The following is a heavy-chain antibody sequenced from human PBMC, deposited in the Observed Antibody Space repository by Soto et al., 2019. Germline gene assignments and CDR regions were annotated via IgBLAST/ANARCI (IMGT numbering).Heavy chain of an antibody. J-gene: IGHJ3*02. CDR3: ARVLSLRDNAFDI. CDR1: GGTFSSYA. CDR2: IIPIFGTA. D-gene: IGHD2-21*01. Sequence: SVKVSCKASGGTFSSYAISWVRQAPGQGLEWMGGIIPIFGTANYAQKFQGRVTITADESTSTAYMELSSLRSEDTAVYYCARVLSLRDNAFDIWGQGTMVTVSS. V-gene: IGHV1-69*13.